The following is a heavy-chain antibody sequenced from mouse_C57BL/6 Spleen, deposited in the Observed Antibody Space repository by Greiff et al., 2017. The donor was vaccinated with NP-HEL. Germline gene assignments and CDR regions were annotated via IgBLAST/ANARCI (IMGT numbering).Heavy chain of an antibody. D-gene: IGHD2-4*01. CDR2: ISSGSSTI. CDR3: ARDYDYDVDYFGD. V-gene: IGHV5-17*01. J-gene: IGHJ2*01. CDR1: GFTFSDSG. Sequence: EVQLMESGGGFVKPGGSLKLSCAASGFTFSDSGMHWVRQAPEKGLEWVAYISSGSSTIYYADTVKGRFTISRDNAKHTLFLQMTSLRSGDTAMYYCARDYDYDVDYFGDRGKGTTLTVSS.